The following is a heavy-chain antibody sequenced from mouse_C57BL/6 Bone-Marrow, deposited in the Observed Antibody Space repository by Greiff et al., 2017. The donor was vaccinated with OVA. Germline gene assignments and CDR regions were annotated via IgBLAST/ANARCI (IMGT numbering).Heavy chain of an antibody. CDR2: INPNNGGT. CDR3: ARRLLHYFDY. CDR1: LYTFTDYN. V-gene: IGHV1-18*01. J-gene: IGHJ2*01. Sequence: VHLQQSGPEPVNPGASVNLHCTASLYTFTDYNMDWVKQSHGKSLEWIGDINPNNGGTIYNQKFKGKATLTVDKSSSTAYMELRSLTSEDTAVYYCARRLLHYFDYWGQGTTLTVSS. D-gene: IGHD2-3*01.